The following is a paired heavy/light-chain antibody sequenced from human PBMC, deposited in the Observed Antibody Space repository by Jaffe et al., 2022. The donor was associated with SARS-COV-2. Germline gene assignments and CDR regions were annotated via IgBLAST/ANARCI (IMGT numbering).Heavy chain of an antibody. J-gene: IGHJ4*02. V-gene: IGHV5-51*01. CDR2: IFPGDSDS. Sequence: EVQLVQSGAQVKKPGESLKISCKGSGYSFTSNWIGWVRQMPGKGLEWLGIIFPGDSDSRYSPSFQGQVTISVDKSISTAYLQWSSLKASDTAMYYCSRPGIFGTTGFEYWGQGTQVTVSS. CDR1: GYSFTSNW. CDR3: SRPGIFGTTGFEY. D-gene: IGHD1-7*01.
Light chain of an antibody. CDR2: LGS. J-gene: IGKJ3*01. V-gene: IGKV2-28*01. Sequence: DIVMTQSPLSLPVTPGEPASISCRSSQSLLHSDGYNYLDWYLQKPGQSPQLLIYLGSNRASGVPDRFSGSGSGTDFTLKISRVEADDVGVYYCMQALQTPGAFGPGTKVDIK. CDR1: QSLLHSDGYNY. CDR3: MQALQTPGA.